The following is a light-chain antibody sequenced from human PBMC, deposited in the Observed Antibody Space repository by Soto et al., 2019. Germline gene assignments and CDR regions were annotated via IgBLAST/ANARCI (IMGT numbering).Light chain of an antibody. Sequence: DIQMTQSPSTLSASVGDRVTITCRASQSISSWLAWYQQKPGKAPKLLIYDASSLESGVPSRFSGSGSGTDLTLTISSLQPEDSATYYCQQSYSSPITFGHGTRLEIK. CDR2: DAS. V-gene: IGKV1-5*01. CDR1: QSISSW. CDR3: QQSYSSPIT. J-gene: IGKJ5*01.